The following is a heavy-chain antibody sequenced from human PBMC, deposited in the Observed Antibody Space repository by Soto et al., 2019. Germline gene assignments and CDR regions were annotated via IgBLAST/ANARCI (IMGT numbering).Heavy chain of an antibody. V-gene: IGHV3-33*01. CDR1: GFTFSSYG. Sequence: QVQLVESGGGVVQPGRSLRLSCAASGFTFSSYGMHWVRQAPGKGLEWVAVIWSGEINKYYADSVKGRFTISRDNSKKTLILQMNSLRAEDTAVYYCARDRYCSGGSCFSSQSDYLDYWGQGTLVTVSS. CDR3: ARDRYCSGGSCFSSQSDYLDY. CDR2: IWSGEINK. D-gene: IGHD2-15*01. J-gene: IGHJ4*02.